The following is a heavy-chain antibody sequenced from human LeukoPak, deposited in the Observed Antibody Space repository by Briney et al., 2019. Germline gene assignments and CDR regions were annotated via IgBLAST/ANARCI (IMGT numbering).Heavy chain of an antibody. D-gene: IGHD6-6*01. CDR3: ARQADDSSSSLVYFDY. CDR1: GGSVSSGSYY. Sequence: PSETLSLTCTASGGSVSSGSYYWSWIRHPPGKGLVRVGFIYYSGTTKYTRSLKSRVTISADTSKNQFSLKLSSVTAADTAVYYCARQADDSSSSLVYFDYWGQGTLVTVSS. J-gene: IGHJ4*02. CDR2: IYYSGTT. V-gene: IGHV4-61*01.